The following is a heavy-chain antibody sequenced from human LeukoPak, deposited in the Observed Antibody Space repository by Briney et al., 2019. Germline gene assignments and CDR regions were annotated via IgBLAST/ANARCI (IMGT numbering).Heavy chain of an antibody. V-gene: IGHV4-30-4*01. CDR3: ARSFTMIRGVITYGMDV. J-gene: IGHJ6*02. Sequence: SETLSLTCTVSGGSISSNNYYWSWIRQPPGKGLEWIGYIYYSGSIYYNPSLKSRLTISVDTSESQFSLKLSSVTAADTAVYYCARSFTMIRGVITYGMDVWGQGTTVTVSS. D-gene: IGHD3-10*01. CDR1: GGSISSNNYY. CDR2: IYYSGSI.